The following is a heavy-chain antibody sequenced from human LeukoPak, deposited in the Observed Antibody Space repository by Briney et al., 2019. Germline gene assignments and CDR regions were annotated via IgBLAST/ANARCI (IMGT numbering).Heavy chain of an antibody. D-gene: IGHD6-19*01. CDR3: ARGIAVAGRFLDY. CDR1: GFTFSSYS. J-gene: IGHJ4*02. V-gene: IGHV3-48*04. Sequence: GGSLRLSCAASGFTFSSYSMNWVHQAPGKGLEWVSYISSSSSTIYYADSVKGRFTISRDNAKNSLYLQMNSLRAEDTAVYYCARGIAVAGRFLDYWGQGTLVTVSS. CDR2: ISSSSSTI.